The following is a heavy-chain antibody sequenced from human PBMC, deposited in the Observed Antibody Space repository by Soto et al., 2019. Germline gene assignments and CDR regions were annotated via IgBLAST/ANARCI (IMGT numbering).Heavy chain of an antibody. J-gene: IGHJ5*02. CDR1: GGTFSSYA. CDR2: IIPIFGTA. Sequence: QVQLVQSGAEVKKPGSSVKVSCKASGGTFSSYAISWVRQAPGQGLVWMGGIIPIFGTANYEQKFQGRVTIPANKSTSTAYMELSSLRSEDTAVYYCARGPRGVFGVVIESWFGPWGQGTLVTVSS. V-gene: IGHV1-69*06. CDR3: ARGPRGVFGVVIESWFGP. D-gene: IGHD3-3*01.